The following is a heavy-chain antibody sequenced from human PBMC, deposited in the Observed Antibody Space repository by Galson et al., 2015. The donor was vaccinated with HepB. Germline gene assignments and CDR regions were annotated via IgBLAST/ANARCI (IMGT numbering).Heavy chain of an antibody. D-gene: IGHD3-3*01. V-gene: IGHV3-23*01. Sequence: SLRLSCEASGFRFANYALSWVRQAPGKGLEWVATTNGRRGDTLYSDSVKGRFTVTRDNTKNMVFLHMNSLTVADTAMYYCAKDAIISGDNPSYFCFWGQGTLVAVSS. CDR2: TNGRRGDT. CDR3: AKDAIISGDNPSYFCF. CDR1: GFRFANYA. J-gene: IGHJ4*02.